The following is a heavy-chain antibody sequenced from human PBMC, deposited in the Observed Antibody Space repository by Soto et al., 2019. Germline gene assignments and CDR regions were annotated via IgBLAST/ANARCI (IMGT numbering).Heavy chain of an antibody. CDR1: GGTFSSYA. D-gene: IGHD2-15*01. Sequence: QVQLVQSGAEVKKPGSSVKVSCKAPGGTFSSYAISWVRQAPGQGLEWMGGIIPIFGTAKYAQKFQGRVTITADETTSTGDMELSSLRSEDTAVYYCARSQGGSSSLDIYYYYYYGMDVWGQGTTVIVSS. CDR3: ARSQGGSSSLDIYYYYYYGMDV. J-gene: IGHJ6*02. V-gene: IGHV1-69*01. CDR2: IIPIFGTA.